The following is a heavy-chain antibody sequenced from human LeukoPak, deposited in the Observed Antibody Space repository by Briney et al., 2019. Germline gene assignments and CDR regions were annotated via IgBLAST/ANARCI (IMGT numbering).Heavy chain of an antibody. V-gene: IGHV4-4*07. D-gene: IGHD3-22*01. J-gene: IGHJ6*03. CDR3: ARDYYDSSGYYGRGGSYYMDV. CDR1: SGSISSYF. Sequence: SETLSLTCTVSSGSISSYFWSWIRQPAGKGLEWLGRIYTSGSTNYNPSLKSRVTISIDKSKNQFSLKLSSVTAADTAVYYCARDYYDSSGYYGRGGSYYMDVWGKGTTVTVSS. CDR2: IYTSGST.